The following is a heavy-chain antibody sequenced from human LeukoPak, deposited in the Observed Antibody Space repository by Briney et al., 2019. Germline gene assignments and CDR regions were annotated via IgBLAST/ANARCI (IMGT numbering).Heavy chain of an antibody. CDR1: GGSISSSSYY. Sequence: PSETLSLTCTVSGGSISSSSYYWGWIRQPPGKGLEWIGSIYYSGSTYYNPSLKSRVIISVDTSKNQFSLKLSSVTAADTAVYYCARRTGLRFLEGTEFDYWGQGTLVTVSS. CDR2: IYYSGST. D-gene: IGHD3-3*01. CDR3: ARRTGLRFLEGTEFDY. J-gene: IGHJ4*02. V-gene: IGHV4-39*01.